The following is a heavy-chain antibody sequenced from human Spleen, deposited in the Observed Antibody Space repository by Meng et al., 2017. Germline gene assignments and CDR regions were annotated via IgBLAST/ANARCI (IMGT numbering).Heavy chain of an antibody. CDR1: GGSISTRDW. CDR2: IYHSGRA. J-gene: IGHJ4*02. Sequence: RQERGPGLVKPSGTLLLTCAVSGGSISTRDWWTWVRQPPGKGLEWIGEIYHSGRANYIPTLKSRVTISVDKSKNQFSLDLRSVIAADTAVYFCARNLVGSSLDYWGQGTLVTVSS. CDR3: ARNLVGSSLDY. D-gene: IGHD1-14*01. V-gene: IGHV4-4*02.